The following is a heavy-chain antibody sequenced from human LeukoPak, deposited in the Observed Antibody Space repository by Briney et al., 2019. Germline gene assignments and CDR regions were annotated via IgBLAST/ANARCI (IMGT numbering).Heavy chain of an antibody. Sequence: SETLSLTCTVSGGSISSSSYYWGWIRQPPGKGLEWIGSIYYSGSTYYNPSLKSRVTISVDTSKNQFSLKLSSVTAADTAAYYCARQGSLSYYWFDPWGQGTLVTVTP. V-gene: IGHV4-39*01. D-gene: IGHD1-26*01. CDR1: GGSISSSSYY. CDR2: IYYSGST. J-gene: IGHJ5*02. CDR3: ARQGSLSYYWFDP.